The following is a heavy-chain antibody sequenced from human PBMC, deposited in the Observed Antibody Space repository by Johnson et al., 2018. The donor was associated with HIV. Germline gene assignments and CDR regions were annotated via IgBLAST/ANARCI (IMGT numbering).Heavy chain of an antibody. CDR3: AKESPREYQLPTDAFDI. D-gene: IGHD2-2*01. J-gene: IGHJ3*02. Sequence: SLLLSFSSSFFPFSYSSLHWVRQAPWKGPEWVSAIGTAGDTYYPGSVKGRFTISRENAKNSLYLQMNSLRAEDTAVYYCAKESPREYQLPTDAFDIWGQGTMVTVSS. V-gene: IGHV3-13*01. CDR1: FFPFSYSS. CDR2: IGTAGDT.